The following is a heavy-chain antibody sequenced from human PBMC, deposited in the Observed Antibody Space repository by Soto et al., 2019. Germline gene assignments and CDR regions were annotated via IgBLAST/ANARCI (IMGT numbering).Heavy chain of an antibody. V-gene: IGHV3-30-3*01. CDR3: ARGSHRAAAGRGDDY. Sequence: PGGSLRLSCAAFGFTFSSYAMHWVRQAPGKGLEWVAVISYDGSNKYYADSVKGRFTISRDNSKNTLYLQMNSLRAEDTAVYYCARGSHRAAAGRGDDYWGQGTLVTVSS. J-gene: IGHJ4*02. CDR2: ISYDGSNK. D-gene: IGHD6-13*01. CDR1: GFTFSSYA.